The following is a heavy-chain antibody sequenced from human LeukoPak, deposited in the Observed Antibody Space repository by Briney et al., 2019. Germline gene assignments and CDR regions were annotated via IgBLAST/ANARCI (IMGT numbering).Heavy chain of an antibody. Sequence: GGSPRLSCAASGFTFSSYSMNWVRQAPGKGLEWVSSISSSSSYIYYADSVKGRFTISRDNAKNSLYLQMNSLRAEDTAVYYCARDTEYYYDSSGYRTFDYWGQGTLVTVSS. CDR3: ARDTEYYYDSSGYRTFDY. V-gene: IGHV3-21*01. CDR1: GFTFSSYS. J-gene: IGHJ4*02. CDR2: ISSSSSYI. D-gene: IGHD3-22*01.